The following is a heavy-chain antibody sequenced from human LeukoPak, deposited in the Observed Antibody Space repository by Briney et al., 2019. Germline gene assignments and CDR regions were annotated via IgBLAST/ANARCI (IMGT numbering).Heavy chain of an antibody. CDR3: ARGSPVAGTDY. J-gene: IGHJ4*02. CDR2: MNPNSGNT. Sequence: GASVKVSCKASGYTFTGYYMHWVRQATGQGLEWMGWMNPNSGNTGYAQKFQGRVTMTRNTSISTAYMELSSLRSEDTAVYYCARGSPVAGTDYWGQGTLVTVSS. CDR1: GYTFTGYY. D-gene: IGHD6-19*01. V-gene: IGHV1-8*02.